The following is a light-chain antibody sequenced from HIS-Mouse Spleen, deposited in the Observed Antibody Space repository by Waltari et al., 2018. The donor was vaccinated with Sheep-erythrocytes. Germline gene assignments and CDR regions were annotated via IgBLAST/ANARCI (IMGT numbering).Light chain of an antibody. V-gene: IGLV1-36*01. CDR3: AAWDDSLNGVV. Sequence: QSVLTQPPSVSEAPRQRVTISCSGSSSNIGNNAVNWYQQPPGKAPKLLIYYDELLPSGVSDRFSGSKSGTSASLAISGLQSEDEADYYCAAWDDSLNGVVFGGGTKLTVL. J-gene: IGLJ2*01. CDR1: SSNIGNNA. CDR2: YDE.